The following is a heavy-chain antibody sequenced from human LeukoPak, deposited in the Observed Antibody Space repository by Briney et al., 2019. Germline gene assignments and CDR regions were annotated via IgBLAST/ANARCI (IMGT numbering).Heavy chain of an antibody. Sequence: ASVNVSCKASGYTFTSYGISWVRQAPGQGLEWMAWISAYNGNTYYAQRFQGRVTMTTDTSTSTAYMDLRSLRSDDTAVYYCARGKVGYCSSSSCLSPFDYWGQGTLVTVSS. CDR3: ARGKVGYCSSSSCLSPFDY. CDR1: GYTFTSYG. J-gene: IGHJ4*02. CDR2: ISAYNGNT. D-gene: IGHD2-2*01. V-gene: IGHV1-18*01.